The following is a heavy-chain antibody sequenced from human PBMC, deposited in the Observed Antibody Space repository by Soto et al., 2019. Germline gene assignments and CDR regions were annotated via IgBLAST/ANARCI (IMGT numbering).Heavy chain of an antibody. CDR1: GYTFTHYF. CDR2: INPKSGDT. J-gene: IGHJ4*02. Sequence: QVRLMQSGPEVRRPGASVTVSCKASGYTFTHYFIHWVRRAPGQGLEWMGYINPKSGDTQHSQTFRGRVSMTRDTSTDTANMGLSSLNSDETAVYFCARVPGHKNSRAEFWGKGTPITVSS. CDR3: ARVPGHKNSRAEF. V-gene: IGHV1-2*02.